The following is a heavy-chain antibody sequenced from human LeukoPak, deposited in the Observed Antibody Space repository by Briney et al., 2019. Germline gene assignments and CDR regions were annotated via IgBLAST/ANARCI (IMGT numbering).Heavy chain of an antibody. CDR3: ARTREPSYYGSGSYYA. J-gene: IGHJ5*02. CDR1: GGSFSGYF. V-gene: IGHV4-34*01. D-gene: IGHD3-10*01. Sequence: SETLSLTCSVYGGSFSGYFWSWIRQPPGKGLEWIGEISRGGSTIYNPSLKSRITISVDTSKNQFSLRLNSVTAADTAVYYCARTREPSYYGSGSYYAWGQGTLVTVSS. CDR2: ISRGGST.